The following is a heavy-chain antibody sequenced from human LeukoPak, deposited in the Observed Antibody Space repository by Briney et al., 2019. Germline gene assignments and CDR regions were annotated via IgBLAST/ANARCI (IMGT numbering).Heavy chain of an antibody. CDR2: IKPDSGGT. D-gene: IGHD3-9*01. CDR1: GYIFSDYY. V-gene: IGHV1-2*02. Sequence: GASVKVSCKASGYIFSDYYMHWVRQAPGQGLEWMGWIKPDSGGTNYEQKLQGRVTMTTDTSTSTAYMELRSLRSDDTAVYYCAGDFEEADIWGQGTMVTVSS. J-gene: IGHJ3*02. CDR3: AGDFEEADI.